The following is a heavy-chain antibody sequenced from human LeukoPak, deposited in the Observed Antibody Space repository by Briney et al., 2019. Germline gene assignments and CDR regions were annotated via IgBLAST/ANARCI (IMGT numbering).Heavy chain of an antibody. J-gene: IGHJ3*02. Sequence: EAPVKVSCKASGYTFTSYDINWVRQATGQGLEWMGWMNPNSGNTGYAQKFQGRVTMTRNTSISTAYMELSSLRSEDTAVYYCARFTRSYDAFDIWGQGTMVTVSS. D-gene: IGHD3-3*01. CDR1: GYTFTSYD. CDR2: MNPNSGNT. V-gene: IGHV1-8*01. CDR3: ARFTRSYDAFDI.